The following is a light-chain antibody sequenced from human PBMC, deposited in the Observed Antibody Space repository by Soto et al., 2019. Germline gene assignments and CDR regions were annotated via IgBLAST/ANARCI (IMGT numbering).Light chain of an antibody. Sequence: QSVVTQPASVSGSPGQSITISCTGTSSDVGGYDYVSWYQQYPGKAPRLIIYEVSNRPSGVSNRFSGSKSGNTASLTSSGLRAEDEGDYFCSSFTGTSALILFGGGTKLTVL. J-gene: IGLJ2*01. CDR1: SSDVGGYDY. V-gene: IGLV2-14*01. CDR3: SSFTGTSALIL. CDR2: EVS.